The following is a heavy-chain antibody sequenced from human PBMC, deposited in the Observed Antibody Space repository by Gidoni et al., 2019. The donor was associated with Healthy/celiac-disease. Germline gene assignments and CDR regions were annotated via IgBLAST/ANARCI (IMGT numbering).Heavy chain of an antibody. J-gene: IGHJ4*02. CDR2: ISGSGGST. V-gene: IGHV3-23*01. CDR3: AKDRNVYYDPKPWSDY. CDR1: GFTFSSYA. Sequence: EVQLLESGGGLVQPGGSLRLSCAASGFTFSSYAMSWVRQAPGKGLEWVSAISGSGGSTYYADSVKGRFTISRDNSKNTLYLQMNSLRAEDTAVYYCAKDRNVYYDPKPWSDYWGQGTLVTVSS. D-gene: IGHD3-22*01.